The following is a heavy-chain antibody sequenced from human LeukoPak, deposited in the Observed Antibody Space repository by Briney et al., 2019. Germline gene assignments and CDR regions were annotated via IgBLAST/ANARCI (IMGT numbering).Heavy chain of an antibody. D-gene: IGHD2-2*01. CDR2: INPNSGGT. V-gene: IGHV1-2*02. CDR3: ARDPAATYYFYY. J-gene: IGHJ4*02. Sequence: ASVKVSCKASGYTFTGYYMHWVRQAPGQGLEWMGWINPNSGGTNYAQKFQGRVTMTRDTSISTAYMELSRLRSDDTAVYYGARDPAATYYFYYWGKGTLVTVSS. CDR1: GYTFTGYY.